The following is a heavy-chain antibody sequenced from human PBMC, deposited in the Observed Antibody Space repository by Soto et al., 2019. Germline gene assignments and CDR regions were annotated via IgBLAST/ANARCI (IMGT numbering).Heavy chain of an antibody. CDR2: ISYDGSNK. V-gene: IGHV3-30*18. Sequence: QVQLVESGGGVVQPGRSLRLSCAASGFTFSSYGMHWVRQAPGKGLEWVAVISYDGSNKYYADSVKGRFTISRDNSKNPLYLQMNSLRAEDTAVYYCAKVGAYDSSGYSTEYFQHWGQGTLVTVSS. CDR1: GFTFSSYG. D-gene: IGHD3-22*01. J-gene: IGHJ1*01. CDR3: AKVGAYDSSGYSTEYFQH.